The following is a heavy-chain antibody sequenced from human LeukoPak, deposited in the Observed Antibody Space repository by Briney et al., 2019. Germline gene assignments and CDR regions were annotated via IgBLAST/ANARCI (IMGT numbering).Heavy chain of an antibody. J-gene: IGHJ4*02. CDR2: ISSSSSYI. Sequence: GGSLSLSCAASGFTFSSYSMNWVRQAPGKGLEWVSSISSSSSYIYYADSVKGRFTISRDNAKNSLYLQMNSLRAEDTAVYYCARDGHSSGWYVDYWGQGTLVTVSS. CDR3: ARDGHSSGWYVDY. D-gene: IGHD6-19*01. V-gene: IGHV3-21*01. CDR1: GFTFSSYS.